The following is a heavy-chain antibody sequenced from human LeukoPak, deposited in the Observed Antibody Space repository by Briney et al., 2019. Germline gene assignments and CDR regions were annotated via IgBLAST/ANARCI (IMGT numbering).Heavy chain of an antibody. CDR3: ARVLGEVGPFDY. CDR2: INPRSGGT. V-gene: IGHV1-2*02. D-gene: IGHD1-26*01. Sequence: ASVKVSCKASGYTFTGYYMHWVRQAPGQGLEWMGWINPRSGGTNYAQKFQGRVTMTRDTSINTAYMELSRLRSDDTAVYYCARVLGEVGPFDYWGQGTLVTVSS. J-gene: IGHJ4*02. CDR1: GYTFTGYY.